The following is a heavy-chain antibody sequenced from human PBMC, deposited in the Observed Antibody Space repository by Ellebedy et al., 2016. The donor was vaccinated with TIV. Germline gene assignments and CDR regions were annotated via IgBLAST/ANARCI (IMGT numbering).Heavy chain of an antibody. J-gene: IGHJ4*02. CDR2: INPDGSAE. CDR1: GSIISGDW. D-gene: IGHD2-2*01. CDR3: ARAGGRHSTGSGFY. Sequence: GESLKISCAASGSIISGDWMSWVRQAPGKGLEWVAHINPDGSAEYYVDSVQGRFTISRDNAKNSLYLQMSNLRAEDTAVFYCARAGGRHSTGSGFYWGQGTRVTVST. V-gene: IGHV3-7*03.